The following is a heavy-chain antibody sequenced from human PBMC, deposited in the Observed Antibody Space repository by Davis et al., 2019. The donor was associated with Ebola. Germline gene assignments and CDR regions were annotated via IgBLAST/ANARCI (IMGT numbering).Heavy chain of an antibody. Sequence: MPSETLSLTCTVSGGSISSYYWSWIRQPPGKGLEWIGYIYYSGSTNYNPSLKSRVTISVDTSKNQFSLKLSSVTAADTAVYYCARRGVVGVTPIAFDIWGQGTRVTVSS. D-gene: IGHD1-26*01. V-gene: IGHV4-59*08. CDR2: IYYSGST. CDR3: ARRGVVGVTPIAFDI. CDR1: GGSISSYY. J-gene: IGHJ3*02.